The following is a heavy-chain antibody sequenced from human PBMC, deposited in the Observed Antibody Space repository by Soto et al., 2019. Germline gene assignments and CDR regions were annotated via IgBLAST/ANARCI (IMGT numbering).Heavy chain of an antibody. CDR3: AKGSYSGVYSDFDY. J-gene: IGHJ4*02. D-gene: IGHD1-26*01. CDR2: ISYDGTKK. V-gene: IGHV3-30*18. CDR1: GFSFSSYD. Sequence: PGGSLRLSGSASGFSFSSYDMYWVRQAPGKGLEWVAAISYDGTKKYYADSVKGRFTLSRENSKNTLYLQMNSLRAGDTAVYYCAKGSYSGVYSDFDYWGKGSLVTVSS.